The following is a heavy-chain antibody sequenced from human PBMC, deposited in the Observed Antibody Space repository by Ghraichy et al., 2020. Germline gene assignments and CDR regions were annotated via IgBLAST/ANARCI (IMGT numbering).Heavy chain of an antibody. Sequence: LSLTCAASGFTLSSYDMNWVRQAPGKGLEWVSYISSTSSTIYYADSVKGRFTISSDSAKNSLYLQMNSLRAEDTAVFYCARDLLWPSYGMDVWGQGTTVTVSS. V-gene: IGHV3-48*01. CDR3: ARDLLWPSYGMDV. CDR1: GFTLSSYD. D-gene: IGHD1-26*01. CDR2: ISSTSSTI. J-gene: IGHJ6*02.